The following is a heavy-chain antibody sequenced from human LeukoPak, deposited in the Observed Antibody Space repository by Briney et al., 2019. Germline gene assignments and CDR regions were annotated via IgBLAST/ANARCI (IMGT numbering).Heavy chain of an antibody. V-gene: IGHV4-61*03. CDR2: IYYTGST. Sequence: SETLSLTCTVSGDSVSNGNYYWSRLRQPPGKALEWIGYIYYTGSTYYNPSLEGRVTISVDTSRNHFSVKLSSVTAADTAVYYCARSQNYYGSGDYWSQGTLVTVSS. CDR1: GDSVSNGNYY. D-gene: IGHD3-10*01. J-gene: IGHJ4*02. CDR3: ARSQNYYGSGDY.